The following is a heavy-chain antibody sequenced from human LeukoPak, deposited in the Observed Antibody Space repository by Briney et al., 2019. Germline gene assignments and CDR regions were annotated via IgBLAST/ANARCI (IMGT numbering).Heavy chain of an antibody. CDR1: GFTVSSNY. J-gene: IGHJ5*02. CDR2: IYSGGST. Sequence: PGGSLRLSCAASGFTVSSNYMSWVRQAPGKGLEWVSVIYSGGSTYYADSVKGRFTISRDNSKNTLYLQMNSLRAEDTAVYYCARARGGDPFDPWGQGTLVTVSS. V-gene: IGHV3-66*02. D-gene: IGHD2-15*01. CDR3: ARARGGDPFDP.